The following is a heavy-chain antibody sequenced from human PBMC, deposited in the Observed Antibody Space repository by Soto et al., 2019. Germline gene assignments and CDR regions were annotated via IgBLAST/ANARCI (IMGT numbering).Heavy chain of an antibody. CDR2: ISSSSSTI. J-gene: IGHJ5*02. CDR1: GFTFSSYS. Sequence: GGSLRLSCAASGFTFSSYSMNWVRQAPGKGLEWVSYISSSSSTIYYADSVKGRFTISRDNAKNSLYLQMNSLRAEDTAVYYCAKEGSYDILIGNPNWFDPWGQGTLVTVSS. CDR3: AKEGSYDILIGNPNWFDP. D-gene: IGHD3-9*01. V-gene: IGHV3-48*01.